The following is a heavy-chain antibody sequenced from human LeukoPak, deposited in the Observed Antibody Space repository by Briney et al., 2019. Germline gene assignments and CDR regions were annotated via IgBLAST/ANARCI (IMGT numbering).Heavy chain of an antibody. V-gene: IGHV4-61*08. CDR3: ARDPYGMDV. CDR2: IYYSGST. Sequence: SETLSLTCTVSGGSVSSSGYYWSWIRQPPGKGLEWIAYIYYSGSTNYNPSLKSRVTISVDTSMNQFSLKMRSVTAADTAVYYCARDPYGMDVWGKGTTVTVSS. J-gene: IGHJ6*04. CDR1: GGSVSSSGYY.